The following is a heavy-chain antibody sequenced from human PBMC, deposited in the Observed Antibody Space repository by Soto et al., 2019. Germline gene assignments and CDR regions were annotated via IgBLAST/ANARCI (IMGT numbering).Heavy chain of an antibody. CDR2: IGGVGTDR. Sequence: VQLLESGGGLVQPGGSLRLSCAVSGFTFSDYAMTWVRQAPGKGPEWVSSIGGVGTDRYYADSVKGRFTISRDNSKNTLFLQMSSLRSDDTAVYYCAKDAVPYNGKWDWFDPWGQGTLVTVSS. V-gene: IGHV3-23*01. J-gene: IGHJ5*02. D-gene: IGHD1-20*01. CDR3: AKDAVPYNGKWDWFDP. CDR1: GFTFSDYA.